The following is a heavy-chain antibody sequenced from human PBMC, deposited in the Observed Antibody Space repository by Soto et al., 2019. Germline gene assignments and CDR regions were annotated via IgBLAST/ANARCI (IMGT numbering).Heavy chain of an antibody. V-gene: IGHV3-21*01. J-gene: IGHJ6*03. CDR2: ISSSSYI. Sequence: PGGSLRLSCAASGFTLSTYDMHWVRQGTGKGLEWVSSISSSSYIYYPGSVKGRFTISRDYAKHSLYLQMNSLRAEDTAVYYCARVAVAGPDVYYYYMDVWGKGTTVTVSS. CDR1: GFTLSTYD. CDR3: ARVAVAGPDVYYYYMDV. D-gene: IGHD6-19*01.